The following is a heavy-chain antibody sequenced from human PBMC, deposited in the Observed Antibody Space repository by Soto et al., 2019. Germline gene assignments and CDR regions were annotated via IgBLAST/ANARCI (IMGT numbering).Heavy chain of an antibody. Sequence: GGSLRLSCAASGFTFSDYYMSWIRQAPGKGLEWVSYISSSSSYTNYADSVKGRFTISRDNAKNSLYLQMNSLRAEDTAVYYCARAVFPTTDDYWGQGTLVTVSS. CDR3: ARAVFPTTDDY. J-gene: IGHJ4*02. CDR2: ISSSSSYT. D-gene: IGHD4-4*01. V-gene: IGHV3-11*06. CDR1: GFTFSDYY.